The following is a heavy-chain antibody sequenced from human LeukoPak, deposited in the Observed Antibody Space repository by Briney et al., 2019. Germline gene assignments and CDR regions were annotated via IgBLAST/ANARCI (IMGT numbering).Heavy chain of an antibody. J-gene: IGHJ4*02. CDR2: IYYSGST. D-gene: IGHD2-2*01. CDR1: GGSMSSGDYY. V-gene: IGHV4-30-4*01. CDR3: ASAYCSSTTCYTFDY. Sequence: PSETLSLTCTVSGGSMSSGDYYWSWIRQPPGKGLEWIGYIYYSGSTYYNPSLKSRVTISVDTSKNQFSLKLSSVTAADTAVYFCASAYCSSTTCYTFDYWGQGTLVTVSS.